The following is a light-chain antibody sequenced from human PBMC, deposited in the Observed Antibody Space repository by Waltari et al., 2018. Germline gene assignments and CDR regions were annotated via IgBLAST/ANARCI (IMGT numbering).Light chain of an antibody. V-gene: IGLV2-14*03. Sequence: QSALTQPASVSGSPGQSITISCTGTSSDVGGYNYVSWYQQHPGKAPKLMIYDVSNRPSGVSKRFSGSKSGNTASLTSSGLQAEDEADCYCSSYTSSSALWVFGGGTKLTV. CDR2: DVS. J-gene: IGLJ3*02. CDR1: SSDVGGYNY. CDR3: SSYTSSSALWV.